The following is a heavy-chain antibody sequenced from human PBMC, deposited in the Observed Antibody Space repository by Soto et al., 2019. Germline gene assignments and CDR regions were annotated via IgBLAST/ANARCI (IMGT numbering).Heavy chain of an antibody. Sequence: QVQLQQWGAGLLKPSETLSLTCAVYGGSFSGYYWSWIRQPPGKGLEWIGEINHSGRTNYNPSLKSRVTISVDTSKNQFSLKLSSVTAADTAVYYCARNYYYGMDVWGQGTTVTVSS. V-gene: IGHV4-34*01. CDR3: ARNYYYGMDV. J-gene: IGHJ6*02. CDR1: GGSFSGYY. CDR2: INHSGRT.